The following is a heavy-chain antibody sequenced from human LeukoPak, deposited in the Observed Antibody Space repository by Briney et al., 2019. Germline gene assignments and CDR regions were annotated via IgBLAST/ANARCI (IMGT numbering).Heavy chain of an antibody. CDR2: IIPIFGTA. Sequence: SVKVSCKASGGTFSSYAISWVRQAPGQGLEWMGRIIPIFGTANYAQKFQGRVTITADKSTSTAYMELSSLRPEDTAVYYCARVLAGSGSLLGYYYYMDVWGKGTTVTVSS. CDR3: ARVLAGSGSLLGYYYYMDV. CDR1: GGTFSSYA. J-gene: IGHJ6*03. D-gene: IGHD3-10*01. V-gene: IGHV1-69*06.